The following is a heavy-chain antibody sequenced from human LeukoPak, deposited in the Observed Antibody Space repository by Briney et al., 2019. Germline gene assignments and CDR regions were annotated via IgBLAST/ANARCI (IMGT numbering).Heavy chain of an antibody. Sequence: GASVTVSCKASGYTFTSYGISWVRQAPGQGLEWMGWISAYNGNTNYAQKLQGRVTMTTDTSTSTAYMELRSLRSDDTAVYYCARDRLYYDILTGYSHWGQGTLVTVSS. D-gene: IGHD3-9*01. J-gene: IGHJ4*02. V-gene: IGHV1-18*01. CDR2: ISAYNGNT. CDR3: ARDRLYYDILTGYSH. CDR1: GYTFTSYG.